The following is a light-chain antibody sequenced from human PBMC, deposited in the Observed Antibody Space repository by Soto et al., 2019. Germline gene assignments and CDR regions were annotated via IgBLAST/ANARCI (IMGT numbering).Light chain of an antibody. CDR1: QSVSTK. Sequence: ETVMTQSPATLSVSPGERATLSCRASQSVSTKLAWYQQKPGQAPRLLIYGASTRATGIPARFSGSGSGTEFTLTVSSLQSEDFAVYYCQQYDDWPPVTFGQGTRLEIK. J-gene: IGKJ5*01. CDR3: QQYDDWPPVT. V-gene: IGKV3D-15*01. CDR2: GAS.